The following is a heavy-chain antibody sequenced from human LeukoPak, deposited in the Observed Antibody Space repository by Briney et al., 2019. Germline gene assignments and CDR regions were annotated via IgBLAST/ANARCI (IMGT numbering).Heavy chain of an antibody. J-gene: IGHJ5*02. CDR2: INPSGGST. CDR3: ARGGYCSSTSCYRGNNWFDP. D-gene: IGHD2-2*02. V-gene: IGHV1-46*01. CDR1: GYTFTSYY. Sequence: GASVKVSCKASGYTFTSYYMHWVRQAPGQGLEWMGIINPSGGSTSYAQKFQGRVTMTRDTSTSTVYMELSSLRSEDTAVYYRARGGYCSSTSCYRGNNWFDPWGQGTLVTVSS.